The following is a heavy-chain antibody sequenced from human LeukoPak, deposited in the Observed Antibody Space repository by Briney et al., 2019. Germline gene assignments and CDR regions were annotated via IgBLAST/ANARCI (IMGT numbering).Heavy chain of an antibody. CDR2: IYTSGST. CDR1: GGSISSYY. V-gene: IGHV4-4*07. Sequence: SETLSLTCTVSGGSISSYYWSWIRQPPGKGLEWIARIYTSGSTNYNPSLKSRVTMSVDTSKNQFSLKLSSVTAADTAVYYCARDQSITMVRGVIITLDGMDVWGQGTTVTVSS. D-gene: IGHD3-10*01. J-gene: IGHJ6*02. CDR3: ARDQSITMVRGVIITLDGMDV.